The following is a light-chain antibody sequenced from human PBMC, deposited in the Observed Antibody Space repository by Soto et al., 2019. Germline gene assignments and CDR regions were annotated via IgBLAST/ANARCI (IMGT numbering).Light chain of an antibody. CDR3: HQYKTYST. J-gene: IGKJ1*01. CDR2: DAS. Sequence: DIQLTQSPSTLSASVGDRVTITCRASQSLNNRLAWYQQKPGKAPKLLIYDASTLESGVSSRFSGTGSETECTLTNTDLQADDLATYFCHQYKTYSTFGQGTKVEIK. CDR1: QSLNNR. V-gene: IGKV1-5*01.